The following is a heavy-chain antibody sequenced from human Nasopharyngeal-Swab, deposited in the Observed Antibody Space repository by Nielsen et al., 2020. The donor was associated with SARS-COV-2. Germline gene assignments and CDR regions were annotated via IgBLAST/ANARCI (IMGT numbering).Heavy chain of an antibody. CDR3: ARDARGKIVGATKEDY. D-gene: IGHD1-26*01. CDR2: ISSSSSTI. Sequence: GESLKISCAASGFTFSSYSMNWVRQAPGKGLEWVSYISSSSSTIYYADSVKGRFTISRDNAKNSLYLQMNSLRAEDTAVYYCARDARGKIVGATKEDYWGQGTLVTVSS. V-gene: IGHV3-48*04. J-gene: IGHJ4*02. CDR1: GFTFSSYS.